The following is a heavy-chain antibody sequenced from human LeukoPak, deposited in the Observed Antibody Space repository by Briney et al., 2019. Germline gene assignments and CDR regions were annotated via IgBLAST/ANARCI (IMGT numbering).Heavy chain of an antibody. D-gene: IGHD1-1*01. Sequence: ASVKVSCKASGYTFTSYGISWVRQAPGQGPEWMGWISAYNGNTNYAQKLQGRVTMTTDTSTSTAYMELRSLRSDDTAVYYCARPIPNWNDLYYFDYWGQGTLVTVSS. J-gene: IGHJ4*02. CDR3: ARPIPNWNDLYYFDY. CDR2: ISAYNGNT. V-gene: IGHV1-18*01. CDR1: GYTFTSYG.